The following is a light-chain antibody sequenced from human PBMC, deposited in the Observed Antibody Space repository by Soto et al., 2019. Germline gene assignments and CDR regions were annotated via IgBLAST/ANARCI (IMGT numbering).Light chain of an antibody. CDR3: CLYIGATTYV. CDR2: DVS. CDR1: SSDVGAYNY. V-gene: IGLV2-11*01. J-gene: IGLJ1*01. Sequence: QSALTQPRSVSGSPGQSVTISCTGTSSDVGAYNYVSWFQQHPGKAPKLMMSDVSKRPSGVPDRFSGSKSGTTASLTISGLQAEDEADYYCCLYIGATTYVFGTGTKLTVL.